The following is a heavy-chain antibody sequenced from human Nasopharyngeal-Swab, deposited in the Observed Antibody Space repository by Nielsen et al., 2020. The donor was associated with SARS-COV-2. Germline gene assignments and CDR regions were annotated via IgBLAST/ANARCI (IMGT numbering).Heavy chain of an antibody. V-gene: IGHV3-30*18. D-gene: IGHD3-3*01. CDR2: ISYDGSNK. J-gene: IGHJ3*02. CDR3: AKDRANSRITIFGVVIYDAFDI. CDR1: GFTFSSYG. Sequence: GESLKISCAASGFTFSSYGMHWVRQAPGKGLEWVAVISYDGSNKYYADSVKGRFTISRDNSKNTLYLQMHSLRAEDTAVYYCAKDRANSRITIFGVVIYDAFDIWGQGTMVTVSS.